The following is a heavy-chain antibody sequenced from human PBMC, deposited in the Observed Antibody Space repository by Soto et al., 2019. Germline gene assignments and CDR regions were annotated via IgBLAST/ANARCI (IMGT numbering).Heavy chain of an antibody. V-gene: IGHV3-23*01. CDR2: ISGSGGST. CDR3: AVVVAARGDAFDI. Sequence: PGGSLRLSCAASGFTFSSYAMSWVRQAPGKGLEWVSAISGSGGSTYYADSVKGRFTISRDNSKNTLYLQMNSLRAEDTAVYYCAVVVAARGDAFDIWGQGTMVTVSS. CDR1: GFTFSSYA. J-gene: IGHJ3*02. D-gene: IGHD2-15*01.